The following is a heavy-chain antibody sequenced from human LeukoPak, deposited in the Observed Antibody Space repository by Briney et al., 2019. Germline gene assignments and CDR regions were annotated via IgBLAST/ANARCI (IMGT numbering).Heavy chain of an antibody. D-gene: IGHD3-10*01. J-gene: IGHJ3*02. V-gene: IGHV4-31*03. CDR1: GGSISSGGYY. CDR2: IYYSGST. Sequence: SQTLSLTCTVSGGSISSGGYYWSWIRQRPGKGLEWIGYIYYSGSTYYNPSLKSRVTISVDTSKNQFSLKLSSVTVADTAVYYCARGGGSGAFDIWGQGTMVTVSS. CDR3: ARGGGSGAFDI.